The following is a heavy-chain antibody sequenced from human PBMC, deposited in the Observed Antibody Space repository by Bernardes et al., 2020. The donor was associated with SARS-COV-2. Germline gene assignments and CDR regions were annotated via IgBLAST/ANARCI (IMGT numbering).Heavy chain of an antibody. CDR2: ISSSGSTI. Sequence: GGSLRLSCAASGFTFSDYYMSWIRQAPGKGLEWVSYISSSGSTIYYADSVKGRFTISRDNAKNSLYLQMNSLRAEDTAVYYCASSGSYYNGRYYYYGMDVWGQGTTVTVSS. V-gene: IGHV3-11*01. D-gene: IGHD3-10*01. J-gene: IGHJ6*02. CDR1: GFTFSDYY. CDR3: ASSGSYYNGRYYYYGMDV.